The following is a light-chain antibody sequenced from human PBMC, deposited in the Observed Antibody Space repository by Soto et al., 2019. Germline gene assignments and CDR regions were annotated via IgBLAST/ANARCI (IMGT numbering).Light chain of an antibody. CDR2: DAS. V-gene: IGKV3-11*01. CDR1: QNIRVS. CDR3: QQRSNWPPLT. J-gene: IGKJ4*02. Sequence: EVVLTQSPVTLSLSPGERATLSCRASQNIRVSLAWYQQKPGQAPRLLIYDASNRANGIPPRFSGSGSGTDFTLTISSGEPEDFAVYSCQQRSNWPPLTCGGGTKVEL.